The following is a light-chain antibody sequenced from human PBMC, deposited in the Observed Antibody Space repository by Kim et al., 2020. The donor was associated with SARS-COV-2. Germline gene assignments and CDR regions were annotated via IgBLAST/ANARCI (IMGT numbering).Light chain of an antibody. CDR3: KQYETYWT. V-gene: IGKV1-5*03. CDR2: QAS. Sequence: DIQMTQSPSTLAALVGDRVTMTCRASQSVDGWLACYQQKPGKAPRLLIYQASKLASGVPSRFSGSGSWTDLTLTVSNLQSDDSAVYYCKQYETYWTFGPGTKVDIK. J-gene: IGKJ1*01. CDR1: QSVDGW.